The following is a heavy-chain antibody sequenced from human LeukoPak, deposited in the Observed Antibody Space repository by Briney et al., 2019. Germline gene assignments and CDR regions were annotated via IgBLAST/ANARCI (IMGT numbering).Heavy chain of an antibody. J-gene: IGHJ4*02. CDR3: ARGNSYYDTSGYYLYYFDY. V-gene: IGHV1-8*02. CDR2: MNPTSGNT. D-gene: IGHD3-22*01. Sequence: ASVKVSCRASGYTFTSYGISWVRQAPGQGLEWMGWMNPTSGNTGYVQKFQGRVTMTMNTSISTAYMELSSLRSEDTAVYYCARGNSYYDTSGYYLYYFDYWGQGTLVTVSS. CDR1: GYTFTSYG.